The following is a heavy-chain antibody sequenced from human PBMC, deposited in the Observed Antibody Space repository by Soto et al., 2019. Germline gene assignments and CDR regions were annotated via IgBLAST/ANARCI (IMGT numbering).Heavy chain of an antibody. CDR1: GFTFSSYG. CDR3: RVIVVVTAIPGLDP. V-gene: IGHV3-30*03. D-gene: IGHD2-21*02. Sequence: VGSLRLSCAASGFTFSSYGMHWVRQAPGKGLEWVAVISYDGSNKYYADSVKGRFTISRDNSKNTLYLQMNSLRAEDTAVYYCRVIVVVTAIPGLDPWGQGTLVTVSS. CDR2: ISYDGSNK. J-gene: IGHJ5*02.